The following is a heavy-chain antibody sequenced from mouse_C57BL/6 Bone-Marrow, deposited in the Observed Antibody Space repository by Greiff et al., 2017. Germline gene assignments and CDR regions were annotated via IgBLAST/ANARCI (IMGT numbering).Heavy chain of an antibody. CDR3: ASLYDGYPFDY. V-gene: IGHV1-9*01. Sequence: VQLQQSGAELMKPGASVKLSCKATGYTFTGYWIEWVKQRPGHGLEWIGEILPGSGSTNSNEKFKGKATFTADTSSNTAYMQLSSLTTEDSAIYYCASLYDGYPFDYWGQGTTLTVSS. D-gene: IGHD2-3*01. CDR1: GYTFTGYW. CDR2: ILPGSGST. J-gene: IGHJ2*01.